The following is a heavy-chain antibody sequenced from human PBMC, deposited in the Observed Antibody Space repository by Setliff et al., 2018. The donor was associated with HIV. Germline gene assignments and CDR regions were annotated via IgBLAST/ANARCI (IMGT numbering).Heavy chain of an antibody. J-gene: IGHJ4*02. CDR1: GSTFSTYD. V-gene: IGHV1-8*01. CDR3: ARTPGTIWGYDY. CDR2: MNPNSGNT. D-gene: IGHD3-9*01. Sequence: ASVKVSCKASGSTFSTYDINWVRQAPGQGPEWMGWMNPNSGNTGYAPKLQGRVTMTRNTSISTAYMELSSLRSDDTAVYYCARTPGTIWGYDYWGQGTLVTVSS.